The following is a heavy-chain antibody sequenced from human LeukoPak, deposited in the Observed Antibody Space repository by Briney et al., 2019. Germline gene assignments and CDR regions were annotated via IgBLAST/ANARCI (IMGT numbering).Heavy chain of an antibody. V-gene: IGHV4-59*01. CDR2: IYYSGST. Sequence: PSETLSLTCTVSGGSISSYYWSWIRQPPGKGLEWIGYIYYSGSTNYNPSLKSRVTISVDTSKNQFSLKLSSVTAADTAVYYCAREQSYRALDIWGQGTMVTVSS. D-gene: IGHD1-26*01. CDR1: GGSISSYY. CDR3: AREQSYRALDI. J-gene: IGHJ3*02.